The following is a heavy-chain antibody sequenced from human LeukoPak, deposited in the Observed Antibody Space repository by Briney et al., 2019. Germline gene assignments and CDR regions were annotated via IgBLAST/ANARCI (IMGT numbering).Heavy chain of an antibody. CDR1: GFTFSDYA. CDR3: VKGRIYCCYPSLDY. J-gene: IGHJ4*02. V-gene: IGHV3-64D*06. Sequence: GGPLRLSCSVSGFTFSDYAMHWVRQAPGKGLEYVSAITNNGGSTYYADSAKGRFSVSRDNSKNTVYLQLSSLRPDDTAVYYCVKGRIYCCYPSLDYWGQGTLVTVSS. D-gene: IGHD2-2*01. CDR2: ITNNGGST.